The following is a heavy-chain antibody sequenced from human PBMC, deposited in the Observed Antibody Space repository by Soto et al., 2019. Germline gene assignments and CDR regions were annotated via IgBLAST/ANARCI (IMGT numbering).Heavy chain of an antibody. CDR1: GGSISSYY. CDR3: ARGGVVVVVAATRGPDAFDI. V-gene: IGHV4-59*01. D-gene: IGHD2-15*01. J-gene: IGHJ3*02. Sequence: SETLSLTCTVSGGSISSYYWSWIRQPPGKGLEWIGYIYYSGSTNYNPSLKSRVTISVDTSKNQFSLKLSSVTAADTAVYYCARGGVVVVVAATRGPDAFDIWGQGTMVTVSS. CDR2: IYYSGST.